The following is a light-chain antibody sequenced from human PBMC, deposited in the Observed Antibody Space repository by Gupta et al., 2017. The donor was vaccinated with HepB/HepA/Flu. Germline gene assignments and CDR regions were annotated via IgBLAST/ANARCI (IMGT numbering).Light chain of an antibody. CDR1: SSDVGGYNS. Sequence: QSALTQPASVSGSPGQSITISCTGTSSDVGGYNSVSWYQQYPGKAPKLLIYDVTARPSGISTRFSASKSGNTASLTISGLQTEDEADYFCSSFTSTTTTLVLFGGGTKLPVL. J-gene: IGLJ3*02. V-gene: IGLV2-14*03. CDR2: DVT. CDR3: SSFTSTTTTLVL.